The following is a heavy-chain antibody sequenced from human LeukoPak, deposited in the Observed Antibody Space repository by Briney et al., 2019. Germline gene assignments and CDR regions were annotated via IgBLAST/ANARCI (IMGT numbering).Heavy chain of an antibody. J-gene: IGHJ4*02. CDR1: GYTFTDYF. CDR2: INPNSGGT. D-gene: IGHD2-2*01. V-gene: IGHV1-2*02. Sequence: ASVKVSCKSSGYTFTDYFIHWVRQAPGQGLEWMGWINPNSGGTKYAQKFQGRVSMTRDTSINTAYMDLTNLRSDDTAIFYCARVKKLMPELEFWGQGTLVTVSS. CDR3: ARVKKLMPELEF.